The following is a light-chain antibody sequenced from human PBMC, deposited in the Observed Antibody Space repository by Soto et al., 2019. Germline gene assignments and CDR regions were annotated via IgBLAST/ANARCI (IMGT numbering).Light chain of an antibody. CDR2: AAS. V-gene: IGKV1-39*01. Sequence: DIQMTQSPSSLSASVADRVSITCRASQSIGNYLKWYQQKPGKAPKVLIYAASSLQSGVPSRFSGSGSGTDFTLTISSLQHEDFETYYCQQSYNTPRTFGQGTKVEIK. CDR3: QQSYNTPRT. J-gene: IGKJ1*01. CDR1: QSIGNY.